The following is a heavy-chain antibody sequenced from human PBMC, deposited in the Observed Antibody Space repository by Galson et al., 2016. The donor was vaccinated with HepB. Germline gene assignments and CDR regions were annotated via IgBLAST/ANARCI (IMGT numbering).Heavy chain of an antibody. J-gene: IGHJ6*02. CDR2: INAGNGNT. Sequence: SVKVSCKASGYTFSTYGLHWVRQAPGQRPEWMGWINAGNGNTKYSQNFQGRVTITRDTSASTAYMELSSLRSQDTAVFYCARDHSPRGKRELIRRVPIFDAMDVWGQGTTVTVSS. D-gene: IGHD1-26*01. CDR1: GYTFSTYG. V-gene: IGHV1-3*01. CDR3: ARDHSPRGKRELIRRVPIFDAMDV.